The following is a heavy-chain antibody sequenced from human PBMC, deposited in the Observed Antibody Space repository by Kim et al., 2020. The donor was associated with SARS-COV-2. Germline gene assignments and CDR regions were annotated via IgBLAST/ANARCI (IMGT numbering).Heavy chain of an antibody. D-gene: IGHD5-18*01. J-gene: IGHJ4*02. CDR1: VGSISSSSYY. Sequence: SETLSLTCTVSVGSISSSSYYWGWIRQPPGKGLEWIGSIYYSGSTYYNPSLKSRVTISVDTSKNQFSLKLSSVTAADTAVYYCARRIQLWFFDYWGQGTL. CDR3: ARRIQLWFFDY. CDR2: IYYSGST. V-gene: IGHV4-39*01.